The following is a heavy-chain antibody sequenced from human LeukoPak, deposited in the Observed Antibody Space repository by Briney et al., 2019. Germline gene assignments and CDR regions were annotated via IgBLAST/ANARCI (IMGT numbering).Heavy chain of an antibody. J-gene: IGHJ4*02. D-gene: IGHD6-6*01. CDR3: ARVSYYSSSSHLDY. Sequence: GASVKVSCKASGYTFTSYGISWVRQAPGQGLEWMGWISAYNGNTNYAQKLQGRVTMTTDTSTSTAYMELRSLRSDDTAVYYCARVSYYSSSSHLDYWGQGTLVTVSS. CDR2: ISAYNGNT. V-gene: IGHV1-18*01. CDR1: GYTFTSYG.